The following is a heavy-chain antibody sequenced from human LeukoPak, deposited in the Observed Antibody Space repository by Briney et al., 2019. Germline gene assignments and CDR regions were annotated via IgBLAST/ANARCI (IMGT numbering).Heavy chain of an antibody. CDR1: GGTFSSYA. CDR2: IIPILGIA. Sequence: SVKVSCKASGGTFSSYAISWVRQAPGQGLEWMGRIIPILGIANYAQKFQGRVTITADKSTSTAYMELSSLRSEDTAVYYCASPRYCSSTSCYTYYMDVWGKGTTVTVSS. J-gene: IGHJ6*03. V-gene: IGHV1-69*04. CDR3: ASPRYCSSTSCYTYYMDV. D-gene: IGHD2-2*02.